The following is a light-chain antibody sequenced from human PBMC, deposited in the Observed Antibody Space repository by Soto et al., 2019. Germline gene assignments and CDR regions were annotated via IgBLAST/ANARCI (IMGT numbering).Light chain of an antibody. V-gene: IGLV2-23*01. CDR2: EGS. CDR3: CSYAGSSTVV. Sequence: QSVLTQPASVSGSPGQSITISCTGTSSDVGSYNLVSWYQQHPGKAPKLMINEGSKRPSGVSNRFSGSKSGNTASLTIYGLQAEDEADYYCCSYAGSSTVVFGGGTKLTVL. CDR1: SSDVGSYNL. J-gene: IGLJ2*01.